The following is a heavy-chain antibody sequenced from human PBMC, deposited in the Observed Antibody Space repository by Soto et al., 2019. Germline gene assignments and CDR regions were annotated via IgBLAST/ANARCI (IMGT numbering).Heavy chain of an antibody. CDR1: GGSMTTGDQY. J-gene: IGHJ4*02. V-gene: IGHV4-30-2*01. Sequence: SETLSLTCTVTGGSMTTGDQYWTWIRHRPGEGLEWIGYIYHSGSTYYNPSLKSRVTISVDRSKNQFSLKLSSVTAADTAVYYCAREGAGFDYWGQGTLVTVSS. CDR3: AREGAGFDY. D-gene: IGHD6-19*01. CDR2: IYHSGST.